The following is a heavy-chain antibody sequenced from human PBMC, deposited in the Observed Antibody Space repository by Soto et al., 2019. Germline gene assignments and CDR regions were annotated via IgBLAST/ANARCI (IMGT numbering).Heavy chain of an antibody. CDR1: GFTFSNAW. CDR2: IKSKTDGGTT. V-gene: IGHV3-15*01. CDR3: TTEYTLTEAYCGGDCYSFDY. D-gene: IGHD2-21*02. Sequence: GGSLRLSCAASGFTFSNAWMSWVRQAPGKGLEWVGRIKSKTDGGTTDYAAPVKGRFTISRDDSKNTLYLQMNSLKTEDTAVYYCTTEYTLTEAYCGGDCYSFDYWGQGTLVTVSS. J-gene: IGHJ4*02.